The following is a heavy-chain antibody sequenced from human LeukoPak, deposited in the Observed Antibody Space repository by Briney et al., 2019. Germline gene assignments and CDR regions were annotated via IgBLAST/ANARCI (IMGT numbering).Heavy chain of an antibody. CDR2: IYISGRT. CDR3: ARQRGYYYYGMDV. V-gene: IGHV4-4*07. Sequence: SETLSLTCTVSGDSISTYYWSWIRQPAGKGLEWIGRIYISGRTNYNPSLESRVTLSLDTSKNQFSLKLRSVTAADTAVYYCARQRGYYYYGMDVWGQGTTVTVSS. CDR1: GDSISTYY. D-gene: IGHD3-10*01. J-gene: IGHJ6*02.